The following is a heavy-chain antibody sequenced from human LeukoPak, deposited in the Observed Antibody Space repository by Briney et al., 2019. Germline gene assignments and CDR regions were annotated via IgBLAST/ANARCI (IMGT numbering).Heavy chain of an antibody. V-gene: IGHV3-15*06. Sequence: GGSLRLSCAASGFIFGDAWMNWVRQFPGKGLEWVGRIETKIEGGTSNYSAPVKGRFTISRDDSKKTLYLDMSSLKVEDTAVYYCTTRLGDFWGQGTLVTVSS. CDR3: TTRLGDF. CDR1: GFIFGDAW. J-gene: IGHJ4*02. D-gene: IGHD3-10*01. CDR2: IETKIEGGTS.